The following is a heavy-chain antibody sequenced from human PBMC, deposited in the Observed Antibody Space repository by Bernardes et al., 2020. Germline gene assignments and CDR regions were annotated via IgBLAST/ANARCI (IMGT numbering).Heavy chain of an antibody. CDR1: GDSVSSDRGA. CDR3: ARGRTRLDV. Sequence: SHTLSLTCAISGDSVSSDRGAWNWIRQSPSRGLEWLGRTYYRSRWYKDYALSVKSRIIINPDTSNNQFSLQLTSVTPEDTAIYYCARGRTRLDVWGQGTAVNVSS. CDR2: TYYRSRWYK. J-gene: IGHJ6*02. V-gene: IGHV6-1*01.